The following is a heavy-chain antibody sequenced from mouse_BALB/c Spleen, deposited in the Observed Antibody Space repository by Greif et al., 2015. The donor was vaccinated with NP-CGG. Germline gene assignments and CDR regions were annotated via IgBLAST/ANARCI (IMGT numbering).Heavy chain of an antibody. CDR2: INPSTGYT. CDR1: GYTFTSYW. J-gene: IGHJ3*01. V-gene: IGHV1-7*01. CDR3: ATTVVATFAY. D-gene: IGHD1-1*01. Sequence: VQLQQSGAELAKPGASVKMSCKASGYTFTSYWMHWVKQGPGQGLEWIGYINPSTGYTEYNQKFKDKATLTADKSSSTAYMQLSSLTSEDSAVYYCATTVVATFAYRGQGTLVTVSA.